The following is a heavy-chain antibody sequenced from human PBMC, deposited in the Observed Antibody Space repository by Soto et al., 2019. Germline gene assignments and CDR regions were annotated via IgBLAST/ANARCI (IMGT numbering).Heavy chain of an antibody. D-gene: IGHD5-18*01. Sequence: QVQLVQSGTEVKKPGASVKVSCKASGYTFTSYAISWVRQAPGQGLEWMGWINPYNGNTNYAQKLQGRVTMTTDTSTSTAYMELRSLRSNDTAVYYCARDTAMALPDAWGQGTLVTVSS. CDR2: INPYNGNT. J-gene: IGHJ4*02. CDR1: GYTFTSYA. V-gene: IGHV1-18*01. CDR3: ARDTAMALPDA.